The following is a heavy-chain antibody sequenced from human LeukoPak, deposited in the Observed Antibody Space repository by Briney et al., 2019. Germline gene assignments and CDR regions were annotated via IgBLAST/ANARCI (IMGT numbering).Heavy chain of an antibody. Sequence: KYGESLQISCKGSGYIFTSYWIGWVRQLPGKGLEWMGIIYPGDSDTRYSPSFQGQVTISADKSISTAYLQWSSLKASDTAMYYCARGYPDYDILTGYDYWGQGTLVTVSS. D-gene: IGHD3-9*01. V-gene: IGHV5-51*01. CDR2: IYPGDSDT. CDR1: GYIFTSYW. CDR3: ARGYPDYDILTGYDY. J-gene: IGHJ4*02.